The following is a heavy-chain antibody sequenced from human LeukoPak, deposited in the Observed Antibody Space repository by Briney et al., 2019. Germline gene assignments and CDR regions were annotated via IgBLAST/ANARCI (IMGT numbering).Heavy chain of an antibody. D-gene: IGHD3-3*01. Sequence: GASVKVSCKASGYTFTGYYMHWVRQAPGQGLEWMGWINPNSGGTNYAQKFQGRVTMTRDTSISTAYMELSRLRSDDTAVYYCARRGVYDFWSGYYDLDYWGQGTLVTVSS. V-gene: IGHV1-2*02. CDR2: INPNSGGT. CDR1: GYTFTGYY. CDR3: ARRGVYDFWSGYYDLDY. J-gene: IGHJ4*02.